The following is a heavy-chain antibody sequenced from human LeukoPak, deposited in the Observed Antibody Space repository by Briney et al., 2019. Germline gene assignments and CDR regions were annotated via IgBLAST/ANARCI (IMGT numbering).Heavy chain of an antibody. J-gene: IGHJ6*03. V-gene: IGHV4-59*12. D-gene: IGHD5-12*01. CDR3: ARGNSGYDHYYYYYMDV. CDR1: GDPISIYY. CDR2: IYYSGCT. Sequence: PSETLSLICTVSGDPISIYYWSWMRQPPGKGLEGIGYIYYSGCTNYNPSLKSRVTISVATSKNQFSLKLSSVTAADTAVYYCARGNSGYDHYYYYYMDVWGKGTTVTVSS.